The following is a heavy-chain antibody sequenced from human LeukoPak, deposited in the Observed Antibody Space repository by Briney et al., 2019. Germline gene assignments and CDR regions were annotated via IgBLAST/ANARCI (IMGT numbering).Heavy chain of an antibody. J-gene: IGHJ3*02. CDR1: GYTFTSYA. CDR2: INAGNGNT. Sequence: GASVKVSCKASGYTFTSYAMHWVRQAPGQRLEWMGWINAGNGNTKYSQKFQGRVTITRDTSASTAYMELSSLRSEDTAVYYCARGYSSSWYRGGDAFDIWGQGTMVTVSS. D-gene: IGHD6-13*01. CDR3: ARGYSSSWYRGGDAFDI. V-gene: IGHV1-3*01.